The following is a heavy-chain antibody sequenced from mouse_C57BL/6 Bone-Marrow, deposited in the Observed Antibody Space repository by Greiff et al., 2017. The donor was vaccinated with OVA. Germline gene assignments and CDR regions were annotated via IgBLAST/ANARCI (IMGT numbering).Heavy chain of an antibody. J-gene: IGHJ3*01. CDR3: AGDGYYWFAY. CDR1: GFSFTSYG. V-gene: IGHV2-5*01. D-gene: IGHD2-3*01. CDR2: ICRGGST. Sequence: VQLQQSGPGLVQPSQSLSITCTVSGFSFTSYGVHWVRQSPGKGLEWLGVICRGGSTDYNAAFMSRLSIIKDNSKSQVFFKMNSLQADDTARYYCAGDGYYWFAYWGQGTLVTVSA.